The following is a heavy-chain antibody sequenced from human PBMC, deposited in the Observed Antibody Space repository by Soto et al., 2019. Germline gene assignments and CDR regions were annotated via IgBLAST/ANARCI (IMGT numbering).Heavy chain of an antibody. J-gene: IGHJ4*02. CDR1: GFTFSSYA. CDR3: AKDLFRDGYKWGGTFDY. Sequence: GGSLRLSCAASGFTFSSYAMSWVRQAPGKGLEWVSAISGRGGSTYYADSVKGRFTISRDNSKNTLYLQMNSLRAEDTAVYYCAKDLFRDGYKWGGTFDYWGQGTLVTVSS. CDR2: ISGRGGST. V-gene: IGHV3-23*01. D-gene: IGHD5-12*01.